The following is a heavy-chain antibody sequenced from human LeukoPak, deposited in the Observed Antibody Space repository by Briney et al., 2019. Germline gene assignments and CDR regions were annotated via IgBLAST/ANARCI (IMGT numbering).Heavy chain of an antibody. J-gene: IGHJ4*02. CDR2: IYTGGDT. CDR1: GFTFSNYS. D-gene: IGHD6-19*01. Sequence: GGSLRLSCAASGFTFSNYSMNWVRQAPGKGLEWVSMIYTGGDTYYADSVRGRFTISRDNFKNTLYLQMHGLRAENTAVYYCTGDWSGGGIAVASGYWGQGTLLTVSS. V-gene: IGHV3-66*01. CDR3: TGDWSGGGIAVASGY.